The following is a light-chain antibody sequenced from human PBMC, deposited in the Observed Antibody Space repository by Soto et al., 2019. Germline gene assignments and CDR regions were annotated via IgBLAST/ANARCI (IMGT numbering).Light chain of an antibody. CDR1: QSVSVNS. CDR3: QQYGGSPFN. J-gene: IGKJ3*01. Sequence: EIVLTQAPGTLSLSPGERATLSCRASQSVSVNSLAWYQQKGGQAPRLLIYAASTRATGVPDRFSGTGSGTDFALTISRLETDDSAVYYCQQYGGSPFNLAPGTKVDSK. V-gene: IGKV3-20*01. CDR2: AAS.